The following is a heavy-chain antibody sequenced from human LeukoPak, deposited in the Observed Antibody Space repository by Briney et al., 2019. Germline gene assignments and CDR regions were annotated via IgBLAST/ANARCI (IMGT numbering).Heavy chain of an antibody. Sequence: GGSLRLSCGASGFSLRTSWLNWVRHPPGRGLEWVASINSEGSDKYSVDSVKGRFTSSRDNAKNSLYLQMNSLRAEDTAVYYCARVLRYCSGGNCYSGGLGYMDVWGKGTTVTISS. V-gene: IGHV3-7*03. CDR3: ARVLRYCSGGNCYSGGLGYMDV. J-gene: IGHJ6*03. D-gene: IGHD2-15*01. CDR2: INSEGSDK. CDR1: GFSLRTSW.